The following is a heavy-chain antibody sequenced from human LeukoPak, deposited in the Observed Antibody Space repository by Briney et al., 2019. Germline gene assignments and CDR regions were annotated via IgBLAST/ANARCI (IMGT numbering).Heavy chain of an antibody. D-gene: IGHD2-15*01. CDR1: GYTFTSYG. V-gene: IGHV1-18*01. Sequence: ASVKVSCKASGYTFTSYGISWVRQAPGQGLEWMGWISAYNGNTNYAQKLQGRVTMTTDTSTSTAYMELRSLRSDDTAVYYCATEVGYCSGGSCDYSFDYWGQGTLVTVSS. CDR2: ISAYNGNT. CDR3: ATEVGYCSGGSCDYSFDY. J-gene: IGHJ4*02.